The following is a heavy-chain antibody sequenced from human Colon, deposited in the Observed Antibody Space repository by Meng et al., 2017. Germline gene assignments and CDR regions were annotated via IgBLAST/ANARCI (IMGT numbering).Heavy chain of an antibody. D-gene: IGHD3-10*02. V-gene: IGHV6-1*01. CDR3: ARDWGDVRGGFDF. J-gene: IGHJ4*02. Sequence: QVQLQRSGPGLVKPSQTLPLTCAIAGDSVSSNSAAWNWIRQSPSRGLEWLGRTYYRSKYYNDYALSVKSRITINPDTSKNQFSLQLNSVTPEDTAIYYCARDWGDVRGGFDFWGQGTLVTVSS. CDR1: GDSVSSNSAA. CDR2: TYYRSKYYN.